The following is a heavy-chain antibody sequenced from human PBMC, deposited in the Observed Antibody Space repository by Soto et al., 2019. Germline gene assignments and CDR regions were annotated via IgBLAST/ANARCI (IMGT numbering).Heavy chain of an antibody. J-gene: IGHJ5*02. V-gene: IGHV4-30-2*01. CDR3: ARTESGTLDP. Sequence: QLQLQESGSGLVKPSQNLSLTWAVSDGSISSGGYSWSWIRQPPGKGLEWMGYIYHSGSTYYNPSLKSRVTISVDRSKNQFSLKLSSVTAADTAVYYCARTESGTLDPWGQGTLVTVS. CDR1: DGSISSGGYS. D-gene: IGHD1-7*01. CDR2: IYHSGST.